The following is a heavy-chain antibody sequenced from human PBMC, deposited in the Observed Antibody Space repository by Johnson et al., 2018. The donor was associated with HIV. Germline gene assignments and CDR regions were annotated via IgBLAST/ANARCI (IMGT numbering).Heavy chain of an antibody. D-gene: IGHD5-24*01. Sequence: VQLVESGGGVVQPGRSLRLSCAASGFTFSSYAMHWVRQAPGKGLEWVANIKQDGSEKYYVDSVKGRFTISRDNAKNSLYLQMNSLRAEDTAVYYCARDGPWLQSQRDAFDIWGQGTMVTVSS. CDR2: IKQDGSEK. CDR3: ARDGPWLQSQRDAFDI. J-gene: IGHJ3*02. V-gene: IGHV3-7*01. CDR1: GFTFSSYA.